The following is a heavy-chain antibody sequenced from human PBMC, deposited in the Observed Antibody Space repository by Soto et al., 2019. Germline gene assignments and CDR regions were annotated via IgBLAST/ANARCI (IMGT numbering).Heavy chain of an antibody. CDR1: GGSITSSFY. J-gene: IGHJ6*02. CDR3: RSSSRYSTDV. V-gene: IGHV4-39*01. CDR2: IYGTGNT. Sequence: QLQLQESGPGLVKPSETLSLSCTVSGGSITSSFYWGWIRQPPGKGLEWIGSIYGTGNTYYNPSLKGRVTLSADTSKNQFSLNPISVTAADPAVYYCRSSSRYSTDVWGQGATVTVSS. D-gene: IGHD6-13*01.